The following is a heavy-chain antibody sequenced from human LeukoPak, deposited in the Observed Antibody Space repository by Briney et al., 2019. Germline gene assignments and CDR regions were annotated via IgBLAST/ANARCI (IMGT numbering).Heavy chain of an antibody. CDR2: IIPIFGTA. CDR1: GGTFSSYA. CDR3: AREMFSRRKPGYCSGGSCSNWFDP. Sequence: SVKVSCKASGGTFSSYAISWVRQAPGQGLEWMGRIIPIFGTANYAQKFQGGVTITTDESTSTAYMELSSLRSEDTAVYYCAREMFSRRKPGYCSGGSCSNWFDPWGQGTLVTVSS. V-gene: IGHV1-69*05. D-gene: IGHD2-15*01. J-gene: IGHJ5*02.